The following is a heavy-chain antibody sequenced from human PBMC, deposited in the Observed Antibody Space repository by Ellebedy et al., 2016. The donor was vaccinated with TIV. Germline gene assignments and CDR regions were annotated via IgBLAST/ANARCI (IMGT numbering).Heavy chain of an antibody. J-gene: IGHJ5*02. CDR1: GFIFTTYA. Sequence: AASVKVSCKASGFIFTTYAFYWVRQAPGQGLEYMGWINAGNGDRQYSQRFQGRVTITRDTSASTAYVELTSLRSEDTAVYYCARNIVRTTTLDPWGQGTLVTVSS. CDR2: INAGNGDR. CDR3: ARNIVRTTTLDP. D-gene: IGHD1-26*01. V-gene: IGHV1-3*01.